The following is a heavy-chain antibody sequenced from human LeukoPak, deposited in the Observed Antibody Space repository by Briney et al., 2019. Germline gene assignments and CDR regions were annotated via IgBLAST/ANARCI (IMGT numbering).Heavy chain of an antibody. V-gene: IGHV1-69*13. CDR1: GGTFSSYV. D-gene: IGHD3-10*01. CDR2: IIPLFGSA. Sequence: ASVKVSCKASGGTFSSYVISWVRQAPGQGLEWMGRIIPLFGSANYAQNFQGRVTITADESTSTAYMELSSLRSEDTAVYYCAREPRGRDAFDIWGQGTMVTVSS. J-gene: IGHJ3*02. CDR3: AREPRGRDAFDI.